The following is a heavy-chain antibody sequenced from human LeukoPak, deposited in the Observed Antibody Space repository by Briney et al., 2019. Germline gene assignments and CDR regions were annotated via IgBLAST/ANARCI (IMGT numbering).Heavy chain of an antibody. CDR2: IIPIFGTA. V-gene: IGHV1-69*13. J-gene: IGHJ4*02. CDR3: AREGADNWNPIDY. Sequence: SVKVSCKASGGTFSSYAISWVRQAPGQGLEWMGGIIPIFGTANYAQKFQGRVTITADESTSTAYMELSRLRSDDTAVYYCAREGADNWNPIDYWGQGTLVTVSS. CDR1: GGTFSSYA. D-gene: IGHD1-20*01.